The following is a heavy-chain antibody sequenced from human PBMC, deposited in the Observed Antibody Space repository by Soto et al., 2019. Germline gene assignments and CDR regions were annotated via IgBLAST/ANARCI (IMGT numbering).Heavy chain of an antibody. CDR2: ISGSGGST. Sequence: GGSLRLSCAASGFTFSSYAMSWVRQAPGKGLVWVSAISGSGGSTYYADSVKGRFTISRDNSKNTLYLQMNSLRAEDTAVYYCAKDVRGWNYYDISAYWGQRSLVIGSS. J-gene: IGHJ4*02. CDR1: GFTFSSYA. D-gene: IGHD3-22*01. V-gene: IGHV3-23*01. CDR3: AKDVRGWNYYDISAY.